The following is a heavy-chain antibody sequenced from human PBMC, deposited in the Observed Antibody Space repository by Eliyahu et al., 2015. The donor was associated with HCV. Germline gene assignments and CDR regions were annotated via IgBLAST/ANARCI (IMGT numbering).Heavy chain of an antibody. CDR1: GFTFSNYW. V-gene: IGHV3-74*02. Sequence: EVQLVESGGGLVQPGGSLRLSCAASGFTFSNYWIHWVRQTPGKGLVWVSHINSDGSDTSYADSVKGRFTIARDNAKNTVSLQMNSLRAEDTAVYYCARPSWYRSAWPLDYWGQGTVVTVSS. CDR3: ARPSWYRSAWPLDY. CDR2: INSDGSDT. J-gene: IGHJ4*02. D-gene: IGHD6-19*01.